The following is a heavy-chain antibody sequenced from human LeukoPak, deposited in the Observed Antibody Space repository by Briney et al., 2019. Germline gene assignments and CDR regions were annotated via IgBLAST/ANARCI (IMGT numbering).Heavy chain of an antibody. V-gene: IGHV4-4*07. CDR1: GGSISSYY. CDR3: ARVSISLFGVVTAHFDS. J-gene: IGHJ4*02. D-gene: IGHD3-3*01. CDR2: IYTSGST. Sequence: SETLSLTCTVSGGSISSYYWGWIRQPAGKGLEWIGRIYTSGSTNYNPSLKSRVTMSVDTSKNQFSLKLSSVTAADTAVYYCARVSISLFGVVTAHFDSWGQGTLVPVSS.